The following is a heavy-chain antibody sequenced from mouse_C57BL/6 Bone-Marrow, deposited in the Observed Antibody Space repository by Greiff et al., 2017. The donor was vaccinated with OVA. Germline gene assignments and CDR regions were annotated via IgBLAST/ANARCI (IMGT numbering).Heavy chain of an antibody. CDR2: IDPENGDT. V-gene: IGHV14-4*01. CDR3: TTDYDNCEWFAY. CDR1: GFNIKDDY. Sequence: SGAELVRPGASVKLSCTASGFNIKDDYMHWVKQRPEQGLEWIGWIDPENGDTEYASKFQGKATITADTSSNTAYLQLSSLTSEDTAVYFCTTDYDNCEWFAYWGQGTLVTVSA. D-gene: IGHD2-1*01. J-gene: IGHJ3*01.